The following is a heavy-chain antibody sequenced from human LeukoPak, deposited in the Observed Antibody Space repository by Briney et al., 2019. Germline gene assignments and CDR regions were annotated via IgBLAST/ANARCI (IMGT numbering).Heavy chain of an antibody. J-gene: IGHJ3*02. CDR2: VSPTSGSI. V-gene: IGHV3-48*01. D-gene: IGHD5-18*01. CDR3: AREGYSYGRGAFDI. Sequence: PGGSLRLSCAASGFTFSIYSMNWVRQAPGKGLEWVSYVSPTSGSIYYVESVKGRFTISRDNSKNSLYLQMNSLRAEDTAVYYCAREGYSYGRGAFDIWGQGTMVTVSS. CDR1: GFTFSIYS.